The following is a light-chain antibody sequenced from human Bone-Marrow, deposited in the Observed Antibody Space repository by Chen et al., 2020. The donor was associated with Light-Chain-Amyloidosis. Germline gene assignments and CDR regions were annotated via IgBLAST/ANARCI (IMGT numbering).Light chain of an antibody. CDR2: DDS. CDR3: QVWDRSSDRPV. CDR1: NIGSTS. Sequence: SYVLTQPSSVSVAPGQTATIACGGNNIGSTSVHWYQQTPGQAPLLVVYDDSDRPSGIPERLSGYNARNATTLTISRVAAGDEADYSYQVWDRSSDRPVFGGGTKLTVL. J-gene: IGLJ3*02. V-gene: IGLV3-21*02.